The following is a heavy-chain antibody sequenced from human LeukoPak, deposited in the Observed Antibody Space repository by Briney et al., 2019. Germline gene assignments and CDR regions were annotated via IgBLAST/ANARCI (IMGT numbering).Heavy chain of an antibody. Sequence: TGGSLRLSCAAAGFTFSSYWMSWVRQAPGKGLEWVANIKQDGSDTYYVDSVKGRFTISRDNAKNSLYLQMNSLRAEDTAVYYCARGQHRYSSGDGYWGQGTLVTASS. CDR3: ARGQHRYSSGDGY. J-gene: IGHJ4*02. CDR1: GFTFSSYW. CDR2: IKQDGSDT. V-gene: IGHV3-7*01. D-gene: IGHD6-19*01.